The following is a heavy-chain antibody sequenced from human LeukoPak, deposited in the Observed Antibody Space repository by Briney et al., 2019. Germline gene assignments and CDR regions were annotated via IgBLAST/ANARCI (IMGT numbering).Heavy chain of an antibody. CDR3: ARTLGAIGYGMDV. CDR1: GGSFSGYY. V-gene: IGHV4-34*10. CDR2: INHSGST. J-gene: IGHJ6*02. D-gene: IGHD3-16*01. Sequence: SETLSLTCAVYGGSFYGGSFSGYYWSWIRQPPEKGLEWIGEINHSGSTNYNPSFKSRVTMSVDTSKNQFSLKLSSVTAADTAVYYCARTLGAIGYGMDVWGQGTTVTVSS.